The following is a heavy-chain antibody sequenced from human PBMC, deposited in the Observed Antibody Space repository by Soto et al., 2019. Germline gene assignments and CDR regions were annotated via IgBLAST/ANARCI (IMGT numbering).Heavy chain of an antibody. J-gene: IGHJ4*02. V-gene: IGHV3-21*01. CDR2: ISSSSSYI. CDR1: GFTFSSYS. Sequence: NPGGSLRLSSAASGFTFSSYSMNWVRQAPGKGLEWVSSISSSSSYIYYADSVKGRFTISRDNAKNSLYLQMNSLRAEDTAVYYCATGYSSGWYYFDYWGQGTLVTVSS. D-gene: IGHD6-19*01. CDR3: ATGYSSGWYYFDY.